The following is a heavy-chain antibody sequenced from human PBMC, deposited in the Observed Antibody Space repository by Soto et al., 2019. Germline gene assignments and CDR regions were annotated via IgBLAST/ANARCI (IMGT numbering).Heavy chain of an antibody. V-gene: IGHV4-30-4*01. CDR2: IYYSGGT. CDR3: ARCIAAAMDV. CDR1: GGSISSGDYY. Sequence: SETLSLTCTVSGGSISSGDYYWSWIRQPPGKGLEWIGYIYYSGGTYYNPSLKSRVTISVDTSKNQFSLKLSSVTAADTAVYYCARCIAAAMDVWGQGTTVTVSS. D-gene: IGHD6-13*01. J-gene: IGHJ6*02.